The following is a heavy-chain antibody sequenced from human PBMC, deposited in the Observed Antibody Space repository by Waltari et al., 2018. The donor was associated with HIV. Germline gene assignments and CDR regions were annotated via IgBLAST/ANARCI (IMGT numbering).Heavy chain of an antibody. D-gene: IGHD5-18*01. CDR2: IYYRGST. J-gene: IGHJ4*02. V-gene: IGHV4-39*01. Sequence: QLPLQESGPGLVKPSETLSLTCPVPGCPISRSSYFWGWIRHPPGKGLEWIGSIYYRGSTYYNPSLKSRVTISVDTPKNQFSLILSSVTAADTAVYYCARRHVDTALVRWGLDDWGQGTLVTVSS. CDR3: ARRHVDTALVRWGLDD. CDR1: GCPISRSSYF.